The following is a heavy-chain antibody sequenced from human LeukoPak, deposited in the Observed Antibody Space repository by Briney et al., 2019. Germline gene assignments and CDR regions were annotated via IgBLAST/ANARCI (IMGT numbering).Heavy chain of an antibody. CDR3: ARFSGRTTVTTRGDY. D-gene: IGHD4-17*01. V-gene: IGHV4-39*07. J-gene: IGHJ4*02. CDR1: GGSISSSSYY. CDR2: IYYSGST. Sequence: SETLSLTCTVSGGSISSSSYYWGWIRQPPGKGLEWIGSIYYSGSTNYNPSLKSRVTISVDTSKNQFSPKLSSVTAADTAVYYCARFSGRTTVTTRGDYWGQGTLVTVSS.